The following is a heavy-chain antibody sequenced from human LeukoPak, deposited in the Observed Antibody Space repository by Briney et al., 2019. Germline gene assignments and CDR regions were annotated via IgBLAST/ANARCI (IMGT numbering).Heavy chain of an antibody. CDR3: AKDPDYYDSSGSLFQH. CDR1: GFTFSSYA. CDR2: ISGSGGST. V-gene: IGHV3-23*01. J-gene: IGHJ1*01. Sequence: GGSLRLSCAASGFTFSSYAMSWVRQAPGKGLEWVSAISGSGGSTYYADSVKGRFTISRDNSKNTLYLQINSLRAEDTAVYYCAKDPDYYDSSGSLFQHWGQGTLVTVSS. D-gene: IGHD3-22*01.